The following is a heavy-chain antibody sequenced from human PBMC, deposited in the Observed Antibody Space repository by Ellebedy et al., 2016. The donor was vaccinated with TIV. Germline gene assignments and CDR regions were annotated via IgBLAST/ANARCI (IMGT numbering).Heavy chain of an antibody. J-gene: IGHJ4*02. CDR1: GFRLRNYA. Sequence: GGSLRLSXAASGFRLRNYAMSWVRQAPGEGLHWVAAVSESGSAYYADSVKGRFTISRDNSRNILYLQMNSLRAEDTAVYYCVRDVQDSSGYHFDSWGQGTLVTVSS. CDR2: VSESGSA. V-gene: IGHV3-23*01. D-gene: IGHD3-22*01. CDR3: VRDVQDSSGYHFDS.